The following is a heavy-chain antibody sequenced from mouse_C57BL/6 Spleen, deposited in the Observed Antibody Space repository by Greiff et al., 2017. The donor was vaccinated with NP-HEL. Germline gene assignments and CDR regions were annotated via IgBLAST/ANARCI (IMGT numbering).Heavy chain of an antibody. CDR3: ARPLIYDGYYADY. D-gene: IGHD2-3*01. V-gene: IGHV1-50*01. Sequence: QVQLQQSGAELVKPGASVKLSCKASGYTFTSYWMQWVKQRPGQGLEWIGEIDPSDSYTNYNQKFKGKATLTVDTSSSTAYMQLSSLTSEDSAVYYCARPLIYDGYYADYWGQGTTLTVSS. CDR1: GYTFTSYW. CDR2: IDPSDSYT. J-gene: IGHJ2*01.